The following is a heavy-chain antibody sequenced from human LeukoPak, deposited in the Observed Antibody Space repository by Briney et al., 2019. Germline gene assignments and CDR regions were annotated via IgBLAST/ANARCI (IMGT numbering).Heavy chain of an antibody. CDR1: GGSISSGDYY. D-gene: IGHD3-3*01. CDR2: IYYSGST. V-gene: IGHV4-30-4*01. Sequence: SQTLSLTCTVSGGSISSGDYYWGWIRQPPGRGLEWIGYIYYSGSTYYNPSLKSRVTISVDTSKNQFSLKLSSVTAADTAVYYCATRLRFGTRKGAFDIWGQGTMVTVSS. CDR3: ATRLRFGTRKGAFDI. J-gene: IGHJ3*02.